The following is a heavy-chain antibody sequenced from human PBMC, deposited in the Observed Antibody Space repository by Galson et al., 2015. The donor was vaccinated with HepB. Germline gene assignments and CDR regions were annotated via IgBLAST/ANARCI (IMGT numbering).Heavy chain of an antibody. CDR3: ARGRGAVAHLAPPDY. D-gene: IGHD6-19*01. J-gene: IGHJ4*02. CDR1: GGSFSGYY. V-gene: IGHV4-34*01. CDR2: INHSGST. Sequence: ETLSLTCAVYGGSFSGYYWSWIRQPPGKGLEWIGEINHSGSTNYNPSLKGRVTISVDTSKNQFSLKLSSVTAADTAVYYCARGRGAVAHLAPPDYWGQGTLVTVSS.